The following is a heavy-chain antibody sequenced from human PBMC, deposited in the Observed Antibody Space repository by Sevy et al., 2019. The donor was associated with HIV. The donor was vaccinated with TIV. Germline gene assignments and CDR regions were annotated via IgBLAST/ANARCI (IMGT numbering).Heavy chain of an antibody. V-gene: IGHV1-3*01. D-gene: IGHD2-2*01. CDR3: AREGYCSSTSCYGINWFDP. CDR2: INAGNGNT. J-gene: IGHJ5*02. Sequence: ASVKVSCKASGYTFTSYAMHWVRQAPGQRLEWMGWINAGNGNTKYSQKFQGRVTITRDTSASTAYMGLSSLRSEDTAVYYCAREGYCSSTSCYGINWFDPWGQGTLVTVSS. CDR1: GYTFTSYA.